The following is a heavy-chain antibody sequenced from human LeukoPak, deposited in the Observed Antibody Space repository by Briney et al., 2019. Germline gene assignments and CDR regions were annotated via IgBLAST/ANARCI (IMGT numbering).Heavy chain of an antibody. V-gene: IGHV1-18*01. CDR3: ARARRIAAAGKLDY. CDR1: GYTFTRYG. J-gene: IGHJ4*02. Sequence: ASVKVSCKASGYTFTRYGISWVRQAPGQGLEWMGWISAYNGNTNYAQKLQGRVTMTTDTSTSTAYMELRSLRSDDTAVYYCARARRIAAAGKLDYWGQGTLVTVSS. CDR2: ISAYNGNT. D-gene: IGHD6-13*01.